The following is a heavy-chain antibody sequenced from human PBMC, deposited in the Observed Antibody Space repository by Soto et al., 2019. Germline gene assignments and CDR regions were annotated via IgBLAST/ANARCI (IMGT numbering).Heavy chain of an antibody. CDR2: INPSGGST. CDR3: ARDWDSGYSSSWYDTGDVTPGY. J-gene: IGHJ4*02. D-gene: IGHD6-13*01. V-gene: IGHV1-46*01. CDR1: GYTFTSYY. Sequence: QVQLVQSGAEVKKPGASVKVSCKASGYTFTSYYMHWVRQAPGQGLEWMGIINPSGGSTSYAQKFQGRVTMTRDTSTSTVYMELSSLRSEDTAVYYCARDWDSGYSSSWYDTGDVTPGYWGQGTLVTVSS.